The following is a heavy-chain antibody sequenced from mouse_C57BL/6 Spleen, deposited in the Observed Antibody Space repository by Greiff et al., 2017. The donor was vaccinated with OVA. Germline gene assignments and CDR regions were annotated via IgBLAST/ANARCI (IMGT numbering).Heavy chain of an antibody. Sequence: ESGPGLVKPSQSLSLTCSVTGYSITSGYYWNWIRQFPGNKLEWMGYISYDGSNNYNPSLKNRIPITRDTSKNQFFLKLNSVTTEDTATYYCARSTGTAMDYWGQGTSVTVSS. J-gene: IGHJ4*01. V-gene: IGHV3-6*01. D-gene: IGHD4-1*02. CDR1: GYSITSGYY. CDR2: ISYDGSN. CDR3: ARSTGTAMDY.